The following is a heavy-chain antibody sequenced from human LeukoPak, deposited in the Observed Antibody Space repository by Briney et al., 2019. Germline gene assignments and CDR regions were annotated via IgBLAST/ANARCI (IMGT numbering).Heavy chain of an antibody. V-gene: IGHV3-7*01. Sequence: PGGSLRLSCVGTGLTFSNHWMNWVRQAPGKGLEWVANIKPDGSGDYYLDSVRGRFIISRDNARNSVYLQMNSLRVEDTAVYYILTSMGYWGQGTLVTVSS. CDR1: GLTFSNHW. CDR3: LTSMGY. CDR2: IKPDGSGD. D-gene: IGHD3-9*01. J-gene: IGHJ4*02.